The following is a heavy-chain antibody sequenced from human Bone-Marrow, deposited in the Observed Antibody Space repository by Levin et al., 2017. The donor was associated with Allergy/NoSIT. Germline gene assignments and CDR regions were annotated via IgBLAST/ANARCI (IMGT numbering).Heavy chain of an antibody. Sequence: PGGSLRLSCVGSGFTFNDHDMNWVRQAPGKGLEWVSYISSGSRTIYYADSVRGRFTISRDNTKNSLYLQMNSLRVEDTGVYYCARDRWLPYYWGQGTLVTVSS. D-gene: IGHD5-12*01. CDR3: ARDRWLPYY. V-gene: IGHV3-48*01. J-gene: IGHJ4*02. CDR1: GFTFNDHD. CDR2: ISSGSRTI.